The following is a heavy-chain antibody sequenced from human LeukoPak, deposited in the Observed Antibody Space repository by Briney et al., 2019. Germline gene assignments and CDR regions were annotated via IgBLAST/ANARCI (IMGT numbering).Heavy chain of an antibody. CDR1: GFTFSSYW. Sequence: GGSLRLSCAASGFTFSSYWMSWVRQAPGKGLEWVANIKQDGSEKYYVDSVKGRFTISRDNAKNSLYLQMNSLRAEDTAVYYCAKGGVVVVTVFDYWGQGTLVTVSS. D-gene: IGHD3-22*01. CDR3: AKGGVVVVTVFDY. V-gene: IGHV3-7*01. CDR2: IKQDGSEK. J-gene: IGHJ4*02.